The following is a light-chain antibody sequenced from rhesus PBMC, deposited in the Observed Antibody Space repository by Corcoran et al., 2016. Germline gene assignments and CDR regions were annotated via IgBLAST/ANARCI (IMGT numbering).Light chain of an antibody. J-gene: IGKJ2*01. Sequence: EIVMTQSPATLSLSPGERATLSCRARQSVSSNLAWYQQKPGQAPRLLIFDASNRATGNPDRFRSSGSGTDFTLTNSGLEPEDVGVYCCQQYNTWNRFSPGTKVEIK. CDR1: QSVSSN. CDR2: DAS. V-gene: IGKV3-35*01. CDR3: QQYNTWNR.